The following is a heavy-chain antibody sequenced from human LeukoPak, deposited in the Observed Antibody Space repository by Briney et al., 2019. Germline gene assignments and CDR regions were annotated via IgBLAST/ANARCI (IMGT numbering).Heavy chain of an antibody. CDR1: GGSISSSSYY. V-gene: IGHV4-39*01. CDR3: ARRPLDYPIDY. D-gene: IGHD4-11*01. CDR2: IYYSGST. Sequence: SETLSLTCTVSGGSISSSSYYWGWIRQPPGKGLEWIGSIYYSGSTYYNPSLKSRVTISVDTSKNEFSLKLSSVTAADTAVYYCARRPLDYPIDYWGQGTLVTVSS. J-gene: IGHJ4*02.